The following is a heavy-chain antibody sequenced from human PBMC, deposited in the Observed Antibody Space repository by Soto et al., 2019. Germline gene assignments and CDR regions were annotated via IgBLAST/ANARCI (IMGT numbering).Heavy chain of an antibody. CDR3: AKPNSVDTAMDPSGVFDY. CDR1: GFTFSSYG. Sequence: GGSLRLSCAASGFTFSSYGMHWVRQAPGKGLEWVAVISYDGSNKYYADSVKGRFTISRDNSKNTLYLQMNSLRAEDTAVYYCAKPNSVDTAMDPSGVFDYWGQGTLVTVSS. D-gene: IGHD5-18*01. CDR2: ISYDGSNK. V-gene: IGHV3-30*18. J-gene: IGHJ4*02.